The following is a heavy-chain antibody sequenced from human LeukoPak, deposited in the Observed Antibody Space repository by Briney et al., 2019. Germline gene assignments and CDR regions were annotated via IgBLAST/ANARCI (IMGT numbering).Heavy chain of an antibody. CDR2: IYHSGST. Sequence: PSETLSLTCAVSGYSISSGYYWGWIRQPPGKGLEWIGSIYHSGSTYYNPSLKSRVTISVDTSKNQFSPKLSSVTAADTAVYYCARRGITIEAFDPWGQGTLVTVSS. V-gene: IGHV4-38-2*01. J-gene: IGHJ5*02. CDR3: ARRGITIEAFDP. CDR1: GYSISSGYY. D-gene: IGHD3-3*01.